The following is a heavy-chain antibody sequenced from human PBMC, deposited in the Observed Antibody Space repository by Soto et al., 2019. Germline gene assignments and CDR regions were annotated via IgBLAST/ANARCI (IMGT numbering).Heavy chain of an antibody. V-gene: IGHV4-31*03. Sequence: SETLSLTCTVSGGSISSGGYYWSWIRQHPGKGLEWIGYIYYSGSTYYNPSLKSRVTISVDTSKNQFSLKLSSVTAADTAVYSWGSPVRRFLFDMWGKGTMAPAS. J-gene: IGHJ3*02. CDR2: IYYSGST. CDR1: GGSISSGGYY. CDR3: GSPVRRFLFDM. D-gene: IGHD3-10*01.